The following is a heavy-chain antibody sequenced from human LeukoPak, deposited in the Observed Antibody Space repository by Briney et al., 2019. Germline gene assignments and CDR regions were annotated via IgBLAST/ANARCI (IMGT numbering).Heavy chain of an antibody. J-gene: IGHJ4*02. CDR2: IKQDGSEK. Sequence: GGSLRLSCAASGFTFSSYWMSWVRQAPGKGLEWVANIKQDGSEKYYVDSVKGRFTISRDNAKNSLYLQMNSLRAEDTAVYYCAGVYSSSWEYYFDYWGQGTLVTVSS. CDR1: GFTFSSYW. V-gene: IGHV3-7*04. CDR3: AGVYSSSWEYYFDY. D-gene: IGHD6-13*01.